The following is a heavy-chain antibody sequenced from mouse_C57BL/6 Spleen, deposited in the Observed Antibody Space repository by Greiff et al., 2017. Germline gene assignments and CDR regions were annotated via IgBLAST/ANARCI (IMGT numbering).Heavy chain of an antibody. D-gene: IGHD2-3*01. V-gene: IGHV10-1*01. CDR2: IRSKSNNYAT. CDR1: GFSFNTYA. CDR3: VSPFDGYSFAY. J-gene: IGHJ3*01. Sequence: EVQRVESGGGLVQPKGSLKLSCAASGFSFNTYAMNWVRQAPGKGLEWVARIRSKSNNYATYYADSVKDRFTISRDDSESMLYLQMNNLKTEDTAMYYCVSPFDGYSFAYWGQGTLVTVSA.